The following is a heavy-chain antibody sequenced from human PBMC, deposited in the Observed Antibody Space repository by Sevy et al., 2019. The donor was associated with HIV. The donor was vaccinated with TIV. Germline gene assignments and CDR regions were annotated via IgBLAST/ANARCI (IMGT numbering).Heavy chain of an antibody. CDR3: SRRAFNDY. Sequence: ASVKVSCETSGYTFTSYEINWVRLVSGQGLEYMGWINPNTGKTGYVQKFQGRFTMTVDTSKTTAYMELSNLKPDDTATYYCSRRAFNDYWGQGTLVTVSS. CDR1: GYTFTSYE. V-gene: IGHV1-8*01. CDR2: INPNTGKT. J-gene: IGHJ4*02.